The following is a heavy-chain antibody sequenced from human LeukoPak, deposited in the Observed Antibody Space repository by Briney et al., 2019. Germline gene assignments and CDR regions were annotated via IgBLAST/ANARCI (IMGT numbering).Heavy chain of an antibody. CDR3: AHISWVVKWFGELLIDY. D-gene: IGHD3-10*01. J-gene: IGHJ4*02. CDR1: GFSLSTSGVG. CDR2: IYWDDDK. V-gene: IGHV2-5*02. Sequence: ESGPTLVNPTQTLTLTCTFSGFSLSTSGVGVGWIRQPPGKALEWLALIYWDDDKRYSPSLKSRLTITKDTSKNQVVLTMTNMDPVDTATYYCAHISWVVKWFGELLIDYWGQGTLVTVSS.